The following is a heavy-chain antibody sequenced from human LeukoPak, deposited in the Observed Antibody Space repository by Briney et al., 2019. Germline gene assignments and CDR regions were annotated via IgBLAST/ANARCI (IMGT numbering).Heavy chain of an antibody. CDR1: GYTFTSYG. CDR3: AREGEQWLVGY. Sequence: EASVKVSCKASGYTFTSYGISWVRQAPGQGLEWMGWINPNSGGTNYAQKFQGRVTMTRDTSISTAYMELSRLRSDDTAVYYCAREGEQWLVGYWGQGTLVTVSS. CDR2: INPNSGGT. V-gene: IGHV1-2*02. D-gene: IGHD6-19*01. J-gene: IGHJ4*02.